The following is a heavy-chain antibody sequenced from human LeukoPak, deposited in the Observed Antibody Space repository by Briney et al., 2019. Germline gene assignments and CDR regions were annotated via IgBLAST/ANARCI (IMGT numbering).Heavy chain of an antibody. CDR2: INPNSGGT. J-gene: IGHJ4*02. Sequence: GASVKVSCKASGYTFTGYYMHWVRQAPGQGLEWMGWINPNSGGTNYAQKFQGRVTMTRDTSISTAYMELSRLRSDDTAVYYCARETAMVPPRFDCWGQGTLVTVSS. CDR1: GYTFTGYY. CDR3: ARETAMVPPRFDC. D-gene: IGHD5-18*01. V-gene: IGHV1-2*02.